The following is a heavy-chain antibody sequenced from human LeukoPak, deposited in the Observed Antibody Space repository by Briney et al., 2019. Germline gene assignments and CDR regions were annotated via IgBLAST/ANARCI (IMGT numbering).Heavy chain of an antibody. CDR1: GFTFSNAW. CDR2: ISSSSSYI. V-gene: IGHV3-21*01. Sequence: GGSLRLSCAASGFTFSNAWMSWVRQAPGKGLEWVSSISSSSSYIYYADSVKGRFTISRDNAKNSLYLQMNSLRAEDTAVYYCARVEDYYDSRGGYWGQGTLVTVSS. D-gene: IGHD3-22*01. J-gene: IGHJ4*02. CDR3: ARVEDYYDSRGGY.